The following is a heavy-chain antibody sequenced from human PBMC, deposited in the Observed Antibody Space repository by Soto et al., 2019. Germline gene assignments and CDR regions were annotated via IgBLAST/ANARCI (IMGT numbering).Heavy chain of an antibody. D-gene: IGHD5-12*01. Sequence: SXKVSFKASGYTXSSYGISLVRQAPGQGLEWIGWISAYNCNTNYAQKLQGRVTITTDTSTSTAYMELRSLRSDDTAVYYCARIIVATIAGWFDPWGQGTLVTVS. CDR1: GYTXSSYG. V-gene: IGHV1-18*01. J-gene: IGHJ5*02. CDR2: ISAYNCNT. CDR3: ARIIVATIAGWFDP.